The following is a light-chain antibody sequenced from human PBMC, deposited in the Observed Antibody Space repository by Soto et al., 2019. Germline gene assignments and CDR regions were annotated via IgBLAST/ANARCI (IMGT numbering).Light chain of an antibody. CDR2: AAS. V-gene: IGKV1-39*01. CDR3: PGRYSRVA. CDR1: QSISSY. Sequence: VQLKKSPSSLSASVGDGVTITCRASQSISSYVSWYQQKPGKAPKLLIYAASRLESGVPSRFSGSRSGTDFTLTISCLQSEDFATYYCPGRYSRVAFG. J-gene: IGKJ1*01.